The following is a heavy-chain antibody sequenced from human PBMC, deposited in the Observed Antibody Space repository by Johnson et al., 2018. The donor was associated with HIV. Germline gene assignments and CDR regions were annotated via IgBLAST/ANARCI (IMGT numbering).Heavy chain of an antibody. D-gene: IGHD1-20*01. CDR2: IKQDGSEK. Sequence: VQLVESGGGVVQPGGSLRLSCAATGFSFSSYGMHWVRQAPGKGLEWVANIKQDGSEKYYVDSVKGRFTISRDNAKNSLYLQMNSLRAEDTAVYYCARAPYNWNLGLYGAFDMWGQGTMVTVSS. J-gene: IGHJ3*02. V-gene: IGHV3-7*01. CDR1: GFSFSSYG. CDR3: ARAPYNWNLGLYGAFDM.